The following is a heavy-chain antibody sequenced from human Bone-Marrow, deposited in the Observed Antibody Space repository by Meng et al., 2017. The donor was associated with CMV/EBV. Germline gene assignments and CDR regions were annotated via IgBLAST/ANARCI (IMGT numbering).Heavy chain of an antibody. CDR3: ARASSSTSCYWS. CDR1: GFTFDDYT. Sequence: LRLSCAASGFTFDDYTMYWVRQTPGKGLEWVSAISWNSAIRDYAGSVKGRFIISRDNAKKTLYLQMNTLRIEDTALYYCARASSSTSCYWSWGQGTLVTGSS. D-gene: IGHD2-2*01. CDR2: ISWNSAIR. V-gene: IGHV3-9*01. J-gene: IGHJ5*02.